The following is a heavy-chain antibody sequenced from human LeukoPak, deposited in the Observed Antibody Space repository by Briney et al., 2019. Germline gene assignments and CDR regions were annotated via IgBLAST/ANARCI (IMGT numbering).Heavy chain of an antibody. CDR2: IYYSGST. V-gene: IGHV4-39*01. CDR3: ATYSSSWYYFEY. Sequence: SETLSLTCTVSGASISSSSYYWGWIRQPPGKGLEWIGSIYYSGSTHYNPSLKSRVTISVDTSKNQFSLKLNSVTAADTAVYYCATYSSSWYYFEYWGQGTLVTVSS. D-gene: IGHD6-13*01. J-gene: IGHJ4*02. CDR1: GASISSSSYY.